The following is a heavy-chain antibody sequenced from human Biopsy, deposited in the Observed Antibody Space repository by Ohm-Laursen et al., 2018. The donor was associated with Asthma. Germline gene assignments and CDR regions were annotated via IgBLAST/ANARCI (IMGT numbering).Heavy chain of an antibody. Sequence: SVKVSCKSLGGTFNTYVIGWVQQAPGQGLEWMGGINSVFGTTTYPQKFQDRVAITADDSTSTVYMELSSLRSEDTAVYYCARKAGSCISRTCYSLDFWGQGTLVTVSS. CDR1: GGTFNTYV. J-gene: IGHJ4*02. D-gene: IGHD2-2*01. V-gene: IGHV1-69*13. CDR3: ARKAGSCISRTCYSLDF. CDR2: INSVFGTT.